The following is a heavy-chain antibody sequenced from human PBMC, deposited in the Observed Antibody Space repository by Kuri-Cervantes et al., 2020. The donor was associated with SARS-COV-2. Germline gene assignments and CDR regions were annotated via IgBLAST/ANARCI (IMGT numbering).Heavy chain of an antibody. CDR2: IIPIFGTA. D-gene: IGHD2-2*01. CDR1: GGTFSSYA. CDR3: ARAALYLRQHYYYMDV. Sequence: SVKVSCKASGGTFSSYAISWVQQAPGQGLEWMGGIIPIFGTANYAQKFQGRVTITTDESTSTAYMELSSLRSEDTAVYYCARAALYLRQHYYYMDVWDKGTTVTVSS. V-gene: IGHV1-69*05. J-gene: IGHJ6*03.